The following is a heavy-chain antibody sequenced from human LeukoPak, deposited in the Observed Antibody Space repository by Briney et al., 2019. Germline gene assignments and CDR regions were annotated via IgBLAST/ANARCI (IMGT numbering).Heavy chain of an antibody. CDR1: GYTFTSYD. CDR3: ARGGEKYQLLYIPHT. CDR2: IIPIFGTA. J-gene: IGHJ5*02. Sequence: SVKVSCKASGYTFTSYDINWVRQATGQGLEWMGGIIPIFGTANYAQKFQGRVTITADESTSTAYMELSSLRSEDTAVYYCARGGEKYQLLYIPHTWGQGTLVTVSS. V-gene: IGHV1-69*13. D-gene: IGHD2-2*01.